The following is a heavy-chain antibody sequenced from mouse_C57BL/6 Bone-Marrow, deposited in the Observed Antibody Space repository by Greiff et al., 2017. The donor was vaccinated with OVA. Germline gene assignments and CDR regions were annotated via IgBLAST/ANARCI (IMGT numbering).Heavy chain of an antibody. V-gene: IGHV1-72*01. CDR2: IDPNSDGP. CDR1: GFNIKDDY. J-gene: IGHJ2*01. CDR3: ARYYDDFDD. D-gene: IGHD2-4*01. Sequence: QVQLQQSGAELVRPGASVKLSCTASGFNIKDDYMHWVQQRPEQGLEWIGWIDPNSDGPKSNEQFTSKATLTVYKPSSTAYIHLRSLTSEDSAVYNGARYYDDFDDWGQGTTLTVST.